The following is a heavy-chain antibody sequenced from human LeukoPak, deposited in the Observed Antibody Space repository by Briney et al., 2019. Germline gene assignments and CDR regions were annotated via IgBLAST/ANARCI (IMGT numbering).Heavy chain of an antibody. D-gene: IGHD3-16*01. Sequence: PSETLSLTCTVSGGSISSSSYYWGWIRQPPGKGLEWIGEINHSGVTDYNPSLKNRVTISVDTSKKQFSLRLSSVTAADTSMYYCARHSNTLGLIWGQGVLVTVSS. CDR3: ARHSNTLGLI. CDR2: INHSGVT. CDR1: GGSISSSSYY. J-gene: IGHJ4*02. V-gene: IGHV4-39*01.